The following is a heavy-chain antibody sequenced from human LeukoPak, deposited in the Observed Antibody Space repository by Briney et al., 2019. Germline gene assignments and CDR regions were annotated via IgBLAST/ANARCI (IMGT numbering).Heavy chain of an antibody. D-gene: IGHD3-22*01. CDR1: GFTFSDYY. CDR2: ISGSSSYT. Sequence: GGSLRLSCATSGFTFSDYYMSWIRQAPGKGLEWVSYISGSSSYTNYADSVKGRFTISRDNAKNSLYLQMNSLRAEDTAVYYCAREVVVITPGFDYWGQGTLVTVSS. CDR3: AREVVVITPGFDY. V-gene: IGHV3-11*05. J-gene: IGHJ4*02.